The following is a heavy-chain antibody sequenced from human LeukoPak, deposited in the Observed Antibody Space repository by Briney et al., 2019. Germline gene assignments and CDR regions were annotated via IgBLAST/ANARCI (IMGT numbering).Heavy chain of an antibody. D-gene: IGHD6-13*01. CDR2: MNPNSGNT. Sequence: ASVKVSCKASGYTFTSYDINWVRQATGQGLEWMGWMNPNSGNTGYAQKFQGRVTMTRNTSISTAYMELSSLRSEDTAVYYCARSIETLTYNSSWYFPVDYWGQGTLVTVSS. CDR3: ARSIETLTYNSSWYFPVDY. CDR1: GYTFTSYD. V-gene: IGHV1-8*01. J-gene: IGHJ4*02.